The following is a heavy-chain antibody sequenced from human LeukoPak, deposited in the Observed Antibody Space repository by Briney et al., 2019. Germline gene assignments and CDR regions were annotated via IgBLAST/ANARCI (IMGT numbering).Heavy chain of an antibody. CDR1: GFTVSSNY. CDR2: IYSGGST. CDR3: ATGVDTAMVTSDY. V-gene: IGHV3-53*01. Sequence: GGSLRLSCAASGFTVSSNYMSWVRQAPGKGLEWVSVIYSGGSTYYADSVKGRFTISRDNSKNTLYLQMNSLRAEDTAVHYCATGVDTAMVTSDYWGQGTLVTVSS. D-gene: IGHD5-18*01. J-gene: IGHJ4*02.